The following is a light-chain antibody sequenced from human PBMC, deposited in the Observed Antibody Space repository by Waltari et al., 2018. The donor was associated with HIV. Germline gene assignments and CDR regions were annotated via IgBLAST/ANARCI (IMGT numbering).Light chain of an antibody. V-gene: IGLV2-8*01. Sequence: QSVLTQPPSASGTPGQRVIISCSGSSFNIGRNFVSWYQQHPGKAPKLMIYEVSKRPSGVPDRFFGSKSGNTASLTVSGLQAEDEADYYCSSYAGSRDVFGTGTKVTVL. J-gene: IGLJ1*01. CDR1: SFNIGRNF. CDR3: SSYAGSRDV. CDR2: EVS.